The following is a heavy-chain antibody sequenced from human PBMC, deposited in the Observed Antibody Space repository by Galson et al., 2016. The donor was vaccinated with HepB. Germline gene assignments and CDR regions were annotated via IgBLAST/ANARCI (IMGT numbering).Heavy chain of an antibody. CDR1: GFTFSSYG. CDR3: AKASLWFPYYFDY. Sequence: SLRLSCAASGFTFSSYGMHWVRQAPGKGLEWVAVISYDGSNKYYADSVKGRFTISRDNSKNTLYLQMNSLRAEDTAVYYCAKASLWFPYYFDYWGQGTLVTVSS. CDR2: ISYDGSNK. V-gene: IGHV3-30*18. J-gene: IGHJ4*02. D-gene: IGHD3-10*01.